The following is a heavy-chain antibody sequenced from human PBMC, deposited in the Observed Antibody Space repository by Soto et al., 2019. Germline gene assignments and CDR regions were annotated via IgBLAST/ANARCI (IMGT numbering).Heavy chain of an antibody. CDR1: GYTFTSYY. D-gene: IGHD2-2*01. J-gene: IGHJ6*02. Sequence: ASVKVSCKASGYTFTSYYMHWVRQAPGQGLEWMGIINPSGGSTSYAQKFQGRVTMTRDTSTSTVYMELSSLRSGDTAVYYCARVRYCSSTSCYYYYGMDVWGQGTTVTVSS. CDR2: INPSGGST. CDR3: ARVRYCSSTSCYYYYGMDV. V-gene: IGHV1-46*01.